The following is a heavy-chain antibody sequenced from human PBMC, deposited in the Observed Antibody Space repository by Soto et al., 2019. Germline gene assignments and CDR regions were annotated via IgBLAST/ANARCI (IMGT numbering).Heavy chain of an antibody. Sequence: TLSLTCTVSGGSISSYYWSWIRQPAGKGLEWIGRIYTSGSTNYNPSLKSRVTMSVDTSKNQFSLKLSSVTAADTAVYYCARDRYYGSGSYPRGRYYYYGMDVWGQGTTVTVSS. CDR2: IYTSGST. D-gene: IGHD3-10*01. CDR1: GGSISSYY. CDR3: ARDRYYGSGSYPRGRYYYYGMDV. V-gene: IGHV4-4*07. J-gene: IGHJ6*02.